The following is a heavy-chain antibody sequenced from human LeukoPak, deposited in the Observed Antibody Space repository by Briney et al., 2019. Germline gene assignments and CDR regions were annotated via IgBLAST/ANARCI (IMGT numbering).Heavy chain of an antibody. CDR2: LDSGGNT. J-gene: IGHJ4*02. CDR3: ARGVEPLAANSLAY. CDR1: GFTVITND. Sequence: RGSLRLSCAASGFTVITNDMTWVRQAPGKGLEWVSVLDSGGNTKYADSVQGRFTISRDNSKNTLYLEMNSLSPDDTAVYYCARGVEPLAANSLAYWGQGTLV. D-gene: IGHD1-14*01. V-gene: IGHV3-53*01.